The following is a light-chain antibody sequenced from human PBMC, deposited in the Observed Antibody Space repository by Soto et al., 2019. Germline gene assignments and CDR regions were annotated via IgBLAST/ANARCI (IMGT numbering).Light chain of an antibody. CDR2: YDS. Sequence: SYELTQPPSVSVAPGKTARITCGGNNIGSKGVHWYQQKPGQAPVLVIYYDSDWPSGIPERFSGSNSGNTATLTISRVEAGDEADYYCQVWDSSSDHVVFGGGTKLTVL. J-gene: IGLJ2*01. V-gene: IGLV3-21*04. CDR3: QVWDSSSDHVV. CDR1: NIGSKG.